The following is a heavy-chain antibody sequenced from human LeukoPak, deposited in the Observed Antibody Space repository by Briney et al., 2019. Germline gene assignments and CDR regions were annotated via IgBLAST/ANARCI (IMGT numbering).Heavy chain of an antibody. D-gene: IGHD2-15*01. V-gene: IGHV2-70*04. CDR2: IDWDDDK. J-gene: IGHJ6*03. CDR1: GFSLNTSGMR. CDR3: ARMGYCSGGSCYSHYYYYMDV. Sequence: EPGPTLVNPTQTLTLTCTFSGFSLNTSGMRVSWIRQPPGKALEWLARIDWDDDKFYSTSLKTRLTISKDTSKNQVVLTMTDMDPVDAATYYCARMGYCSGGSCYSHYYYYMDVWGKGTTVTVSS.